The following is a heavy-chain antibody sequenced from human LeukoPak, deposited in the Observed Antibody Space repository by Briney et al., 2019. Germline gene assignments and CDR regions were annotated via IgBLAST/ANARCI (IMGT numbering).Heavy chain of an antibody. CDR2: IYYSGST. CDR3: ARHVGFITMVRGVINNNWFDP. J-gene: IGHJ5*02. CDR1: GGSISSYY. V-gene: IGHV4-59*08. D-gene: IGHD3-10*01. Sequence: SETQSLTCTVSGGSISSYYWSWIRQPPGKGLEWIGYIYYSGSTNYNPSLKSRVTISVDTSKNQFSLKLSSVTAADTAVYYCARHVGFITMVRGVINNNWFDPWGQGTLVTVSS.